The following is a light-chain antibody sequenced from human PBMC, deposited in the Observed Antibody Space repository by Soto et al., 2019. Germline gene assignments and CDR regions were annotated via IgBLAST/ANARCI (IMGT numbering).Light chain of an antibody. J-gene: IGKJ1*01. CDR3: MQTLKPST. CDR1: QSLLHSNGYNY. Sequence: DIVMTQSPLSLPVTPGEPATISCRSSQSLLHSNGYNYLDWYLQKPGQSPQLLIYLGANRSSGVPDRFSGSGSGTVFTLKVSRLEAGDVGFYYCMQTLKPSTFGQGTKVEIK. CDR2: LGA. V-gene: IGKV2-28*01.